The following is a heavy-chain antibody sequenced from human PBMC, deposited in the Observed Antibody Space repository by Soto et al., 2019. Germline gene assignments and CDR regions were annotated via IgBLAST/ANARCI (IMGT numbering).Heavy chain of an antibody. D-gene: IGHD1-1*01. V-gene: IGHV4-34*01. CDR2: MSHSGGT. J-gene: IGHJ3*02. CDR1: GGFVTSGSYY. CDR3: ARVERGNATTVVDAFDI. Sequence: QVQLQQWGAGLLKPSETLSLTCAVYGGFVTSGSYYWSWIRQPPGKGLEWIGEMSHSGGTHFNPSLTNRVTRSIDTSKTPFTQKMLSVTAADTALYDCARVERGNATTVVDAFDIWGPGTMVTVSS.